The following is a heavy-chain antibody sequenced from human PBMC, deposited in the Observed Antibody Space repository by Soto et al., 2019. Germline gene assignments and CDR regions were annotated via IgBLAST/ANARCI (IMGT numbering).Heavy chain of an antibody. D-gene: IGHD2-15*01. CDR2: IIPIFGTA. CDR1: GGTFSSYA. Sequence: SVKVSCKASGGTFSSYAISWVRQAPGQGLEWMGGIIPIFGTANYAQKFQGRVTITADESTSTAYMELSSLRSEDTAVYYCARLLGYCSGGSCFYYYGMDVWGQGTTVTVSS. CDR3: ARLLGYCSGGSCFYYYGMDV. V-gene: IGHV1-69*13. J-gene: IGHJ6*02.